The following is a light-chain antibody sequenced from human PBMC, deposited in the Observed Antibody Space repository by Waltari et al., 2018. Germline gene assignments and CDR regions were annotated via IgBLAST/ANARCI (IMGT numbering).Light chain of an antibody. CDR2: AAS. CDR3: QQSYSTPI. Sequence: DIQMTQSPSSLSASVGDRVTITCRASQSISRDLNWYQQKPGKAPKILIYAASSLQSGVRSRVSGSGSGTDFTLTISSLQPEDFATYYCQQSYSTPIFGGGTKVEIK. CDR1: QSISRD. J-gene: IGKJ4*01. V-gene: IGKV1-39*01.